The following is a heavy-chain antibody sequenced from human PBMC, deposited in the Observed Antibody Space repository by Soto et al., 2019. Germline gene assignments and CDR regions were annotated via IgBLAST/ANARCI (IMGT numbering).Heavy chain of an antibody. D-gene: IGHD2-15*01. CDR3: AGWAHLLTSSLCDP. Sequence: QVQLVQSGAEVQNPGASVKVSCQASGYTLTSYGISCVRQAHGQGLEWLGWISAYNGNTNYAQKLQGRVTMTSDTSTSSAYMELRSLRSDDTAGYYCAGWAHLLTSSLCDPRGQGTPVTVSS. CDR2: ISAYNGNT. CDR1: GYTLTSYG. J-gene: IGHJ5*02. V-gene: IGHV1-18*01.